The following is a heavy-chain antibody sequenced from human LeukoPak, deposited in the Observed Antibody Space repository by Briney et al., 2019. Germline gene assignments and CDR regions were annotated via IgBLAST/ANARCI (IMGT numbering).Heavy chain of an antibody. D-gene: IGHD6-13*01. Sequence: PGGSLRLSCAASGFTFDDYAMHWVRQAPGKGLEWVSGISWNGGSIGYADSVKGRFTISRDNAKNPLYLQMNSLRAEDTALYYCAKDSVHIAAAGPDPDYYGMDVWGQGTTVTVSS. V-gene: IGHV3-9*01. CDR2: ISWNGGSI. J-gene: IGHJ6*02. CDR1: GFTFDDYA. CDR3: AKDSVHIAAAGPDPDYYGMDV.